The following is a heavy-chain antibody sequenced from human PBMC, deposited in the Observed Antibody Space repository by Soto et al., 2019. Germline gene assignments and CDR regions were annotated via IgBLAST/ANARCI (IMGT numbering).Heavy chain of an antibody. CDR2: IYYSGST. J-gene: IGHJ4*02. CDR1: GGSISSYY. CDR3: ARQGVDFWSGYYQTGYYFDY. D-gene: IGHD3-3*01. V-gene: IGHV4-59*08. Sequence: PSETLSLTCAVNGGSISSYYWSWIRQPPGKGLEWIGDIYYSGSTNYNPSLKSRVTISVDTSKNQFSLKLSSVTAADTAVYYCARQGVDFWSGYYQTGYYFDYWGQGTLVTVSS.